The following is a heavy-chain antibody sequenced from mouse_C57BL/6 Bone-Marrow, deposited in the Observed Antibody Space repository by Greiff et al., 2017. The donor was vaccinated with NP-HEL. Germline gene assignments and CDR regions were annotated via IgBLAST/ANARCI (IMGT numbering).Heavy chain of an antibody. D-gene: IGHD2-5*01. CDR3: AGRGDSNWFAY. J-gene: IGHJ3*01. Sequence: EVQLVESGGGLVKPGGSLKLSCAASGFTFSDYGMHWVRQTPEKGLEWVAYISSGSSTIYYADTVKGRFTISRDNAKNTLFLQMTSLRSEDTAMYYCAGRGDSNWFAYWGQGTLVTVSA. CDR2: ISSGSSTI. CDR1: GFTFSDYG. V-gene: IGHV5-17*01.